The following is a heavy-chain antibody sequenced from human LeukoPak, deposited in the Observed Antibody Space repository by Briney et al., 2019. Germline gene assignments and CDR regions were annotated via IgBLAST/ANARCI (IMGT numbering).Heavy chain of an antibody. J-gene: IGHJ4*02. V-gene: IGHV4-59*06. CDR1: GGSISSYY. Sequence: SETLSLTCTVSGGSISSYYWSWIRQPPGKGLEWIGYIYYSGSTYYNPSLKSRVTISVDTSKNQFSLKLSSVTAADTAVYYCARAFPSSYYDILTGPQCHFDYWGQGTLVTVSS. CDR3: ARAFPSSYYDILTGPQCHFDY. CDR2: IYYSGST. D-gene: IGHD3-9*01.